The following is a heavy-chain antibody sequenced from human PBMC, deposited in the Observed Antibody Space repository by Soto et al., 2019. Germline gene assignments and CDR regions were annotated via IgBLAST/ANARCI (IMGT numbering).Heavy chain of an antibody. CDR3: AGDNGCGESDV. D-gene: IGHD2-8*01. CDR1: GYTFTSYG. J-gene: IGHJ6*02. Sequence: QVQLVQSGAEVKKPGASVKVSCKASGYTFTSYGITWVRQAPGQGLEWMGWISAYNGNTNYAQKLQGRVTMTTDTSTGTAYMERRSVRSDDTAVYYCAGDNGCGESDVWGQGTTVTVSS. V-gene: IGHV1-18*01. CDR2: ISAYNGNT.